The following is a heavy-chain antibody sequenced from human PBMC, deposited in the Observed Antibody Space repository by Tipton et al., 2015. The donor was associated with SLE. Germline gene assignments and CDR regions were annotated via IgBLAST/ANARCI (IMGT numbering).Heavy chain of an antibody. CDR2: INHSGST. CDR3: AREVNGGIDY. V-gene: IGHV4-34*01. CDR1: GGSFSGYY. D-gene: IGHD7-27*01. Sequence: TLSFTCAVYGGSFSGYYWSWIRQPPGKGLEWIGEINHSGSTNYNPSLKSRVTISVDTSKNQFSLKLSSVTAADTAVYYCAREVNGGIDYWGQGTVVTVSS. J-gene: IGHJ4*02.